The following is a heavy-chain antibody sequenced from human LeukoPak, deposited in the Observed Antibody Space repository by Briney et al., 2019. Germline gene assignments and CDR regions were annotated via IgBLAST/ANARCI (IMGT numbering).Heavy chain of an antibody. D-gene: IGHD1-1*01. CDR1: GYSFTNYG. CDR2: VYPSDSDT. CDR3: GRIGSTTVTTYFDP. V-gene: IGHV5-51*01. Sequence: GESLKISCKGSGYSFTNYGIAWVRQVPGKGLDRVGVVYPSDSDTRYSPSFQGQVTISVDKSTNTAYLQWSSLKASDTAMYYCGRIGSTTVTTYFDPWGQGTLVTVSS. J-gene: IGHJ5*02.